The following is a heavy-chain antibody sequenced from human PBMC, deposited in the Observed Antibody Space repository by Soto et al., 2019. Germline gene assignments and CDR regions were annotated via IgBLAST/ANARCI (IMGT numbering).Heavy chain of an antibody. CDR1: GFSVSDKY. CDR3: VAGYTTRWSDYYFDS. J-gene: IGHJ4*02. CDR2: LYSGDTT. D-gene: IGHD3-16*02. Sequence: VRLMESGGGLIHPGGSLRLSCSASGFSVSDKYMSWVRQAPGKGLEWVSVLYSGDTTYYADSVKGRFIISRDDSKNTLHLQMNSLRGADTAVYYCVAGYTTRWSDYYFDSWGQGSLVTVSS. V-gene: IGHV3-53*01.